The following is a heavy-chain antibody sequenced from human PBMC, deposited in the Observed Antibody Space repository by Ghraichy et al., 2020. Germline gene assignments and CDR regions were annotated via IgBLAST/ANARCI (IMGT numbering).Heavy chain of an antibody. Sequence: SETLSLTCAVYGGSFSGYYWSWIRQPPGKGLEWIGEINHSGSTNYNPSLKSRVTILVDTSKNQFSLKLSSVTAADTAVYYCARHPHPKGGKDYWGQGTLVTVSS. CDR2: INHSGST. J-gene: IGHJ4*02. CDR3: ARHPHPKGGKDY. V-gene: IGHV4-34*01. CDR1: GGSFSGYY. D-gene: IGHD1-26*01.